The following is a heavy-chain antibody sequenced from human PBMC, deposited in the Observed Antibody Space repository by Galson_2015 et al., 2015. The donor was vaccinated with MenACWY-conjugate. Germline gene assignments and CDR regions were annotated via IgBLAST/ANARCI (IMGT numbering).Heavy chain of an antibody. CDR2: IKSKTDGGTT. CDR1: DFTFSNAW. Sequence: SLRLSCAASDFTFSNAWMNWVRQAPGKGLEWVGRIKSKTDGGTTDYAAPVKGRFTISRDDSKNTLYLQMNSLKTEDTAVYYCTTEEIRSRNDAFDIWGQGTLVTVSS. D-gene: IGHD1-14*01. CDR3: TTEEIRSRNDAFDI. J-gene: IGHJ3*02. V-gene: IGHV3-15*07.